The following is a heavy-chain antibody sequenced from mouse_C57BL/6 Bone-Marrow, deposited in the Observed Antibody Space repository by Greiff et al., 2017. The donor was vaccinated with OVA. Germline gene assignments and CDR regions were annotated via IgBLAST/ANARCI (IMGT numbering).Heavy chain of an antibody. D-gene: IGHD1-1*01. J-gene: IGHJ4*01. Sequence: EVQVVESGAELVRPGSSVKMSCKTSGYTFTSYGINWVKQRPGQGLEWIGYIYIGNGYTEYNEKFKGKATLTSDTSSSTAYMQLSSLTSEDSAIYFCARSSYYYGSSPYAMDYWGQGTSVTVSS. CDR2: IYIGNGYT. CDR3: ARSSYYYGSSPYAMDY. V-gene: IGHV1-58*01. CDR1: GYTFTSYG.